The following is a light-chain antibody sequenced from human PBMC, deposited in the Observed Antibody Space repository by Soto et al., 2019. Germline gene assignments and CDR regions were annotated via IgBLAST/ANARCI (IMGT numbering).Light chain of an antibody. V-gene: IGLV1-40*01. CDR2: GNS. J-gene: IGLJ1*01. CDR3: QSYDSSLSGFYV. Sequence: QXALTQPPSVSGAPGQRVTISCTGSSSNIGAGYDVHWYQQLPGTAPKLLIYGNSNRPSGVPDRFSGSKSGTSASLAITGLQAEDEADYYCQSYDSSLSGFYVFGTGNKVTVL. CDR1: SSNIGAGYD.